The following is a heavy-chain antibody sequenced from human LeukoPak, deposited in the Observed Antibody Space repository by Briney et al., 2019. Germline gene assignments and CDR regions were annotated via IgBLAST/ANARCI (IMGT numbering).Heavy chain of an antibody. CDR1: GFTFSSYE. CDR3: ARSVAASRDY. Sequence: PGGSLRHSCAASGFTFSSYEMNWVRQAPGKGLEWVSGINWNGGSTGYADSVKGRFTISRDNAKNSLYLQMNSLRAEDTALYYCARSVAASRDYWGQGTLVTVSS. V-gene: IGHV3-20*04. CDR2: INWNGGST. J-gene: IGHJ4*02. D-gene: IGHD2-15*01.